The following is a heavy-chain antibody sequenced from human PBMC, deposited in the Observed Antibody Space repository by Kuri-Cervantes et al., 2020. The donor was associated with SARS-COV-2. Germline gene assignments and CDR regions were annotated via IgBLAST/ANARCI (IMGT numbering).Heavy chain of an antibody. Sequence: SETLSLTCTVSGGSISSSSYYWGWIRQPPGKGLEWIGSIYYSGSTYYYPSLKSRVTISVDTPKNQFSLKLSSVTAADTAVYYCARTQGVAARRGDHNWFDPWGQGTLVTVSS. CDR1: GGSISSSSYY. CDR3: ARTQGVAARRGDHNWFDP. V-gene: IGHV4-39*01. CDR2: IYYSGST. J-gene: IGHJ5*02. D-gene: IGHD6-6*01.